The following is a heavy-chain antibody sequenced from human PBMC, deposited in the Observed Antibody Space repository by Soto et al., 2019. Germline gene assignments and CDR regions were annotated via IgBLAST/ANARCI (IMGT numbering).Heavy chain of an antibody. Sequence: ASVKVSCKASGFTFTSSAMQWVRQARGQRLEWIGWIVVGSGNTNYAQKFQERVTITRDMSTSTAYMELSSLRSEDTAVYYCGAVLWFGEDPLAYWGQGTLVTVSS. CDR3: GAVLWFGEDPLAY. J-gene: IGHJ4*02. CDR2: IVVGSGNT. V-gene: IGHV1-58*02. CDR1: GFTFTSSA. D-gene: IGHD3-10*01.